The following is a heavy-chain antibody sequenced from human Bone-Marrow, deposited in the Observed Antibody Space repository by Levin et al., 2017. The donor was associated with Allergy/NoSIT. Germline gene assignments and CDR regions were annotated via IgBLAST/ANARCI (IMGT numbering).Heavy chain of an antibody. D-gene: IGHD2-2*01. CDR3: ARTFCSRETCFDY. CDR2: SKVGGTT. V-gene: IGHV3-49*03. Sequence: GESLKISCLGSGFMFADYAMTWFRQAPGKGLEWVGVSKVGGTTQHAASVRGRFTVSRDDSKSIAYLQMTSLKTEDTAMYYCARTFCSRETCFDYWGQGTLVTVSS. CDR1: GFMFADYA. J-gene: IGHJ4*02.